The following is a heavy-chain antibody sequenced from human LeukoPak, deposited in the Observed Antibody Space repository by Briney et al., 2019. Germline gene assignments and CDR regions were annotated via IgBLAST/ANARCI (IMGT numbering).Heavy chain of an antibody. V-gene: IGHV3-21*01. CDR3: ARPEYSSSSHFDY. Sequence: PGVSLRLSCAASGFTFSSYSMNWVRQAPGKGLEWVSSISSSSSYIYYADSVKGRFTISRDNAKNSLYLQMNSLRAQDTAVYYCARPEYSSSSHFDYWGQVTLVTVSS. D-gene: IGHD6-6*01. CDR1: GFTFSSYS. CDR2: ISSSSSYI. J-gene: IGHJ4*02.